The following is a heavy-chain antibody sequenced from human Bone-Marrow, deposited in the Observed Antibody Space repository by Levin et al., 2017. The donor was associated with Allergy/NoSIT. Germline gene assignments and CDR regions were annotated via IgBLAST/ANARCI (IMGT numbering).Heavy chain of an antibody. V-gene: IGHV3-9*01. CDR2: ISWDSGSL. D-gene: IGHD4-17*01. J-gene: IGHJ3*02. Sequence: PGGSLRLSCTASGFAFEDYAMHWVRHIPGKGLQWVSGISWDSGSLGFADSVRGRFTISRDNSKNSLYLQMNSLRPEDTALYYCAKDVRVAVNTILEGAFDIWGQGTMVTVSS. CDR3: AKDVRVAVNTILEGAFDI. CDR1: GFAFEDYA.